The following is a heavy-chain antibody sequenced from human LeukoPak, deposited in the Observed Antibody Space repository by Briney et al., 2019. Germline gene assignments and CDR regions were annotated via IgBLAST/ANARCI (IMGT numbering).Heavy chain of an antibody. CDR2: INHSGST. Sequence: SETLSLTCAVYGGSFSGYYWSWIRQPPGKGLEWIGEINHSGSTNYNLSLKSRVTISVDTSKNQFSLKLSSVTAADTAVYYCARGRRSGYSYRFDYWGQGTLVTVSS. J-gene: IGHJ4*02. D-gene: IGHD5-18*01. CDR1: GGSFSGYY. V-gene: IGHV4-34*01. CDR3: ARGRRSGYSYRFDY.